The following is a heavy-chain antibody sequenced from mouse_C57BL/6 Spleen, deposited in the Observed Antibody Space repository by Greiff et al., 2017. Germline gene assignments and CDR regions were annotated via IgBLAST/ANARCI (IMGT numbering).Heavy chain of an antibody. J-gene: IGHJ2*01. CDR1: GYTFTSYW. D-gene: IGHD1-1*01. Sequence: QVQLQQPGAELVMPGASVKLSCKASGYTFTSYWMHWVKQRPGQGLEWIGEIDPSDSYTNYHQQIKGKSTLTVDKSSSTAYMQLSSLTSEDSAVYYCATIGGSSSDYWGQGTTLTVSS. V-gene: IGHV1-69*01. CDR2: IDPSDSYT. CDR3: ATIGGSSSDY.